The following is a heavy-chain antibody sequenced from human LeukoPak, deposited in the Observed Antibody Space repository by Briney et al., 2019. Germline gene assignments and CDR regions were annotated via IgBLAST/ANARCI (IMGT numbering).Heavy chain of an antibody. CDR1: GGSISSSNW. Sequence: SGTLSLTCAVSGGSISSSNWWSWVRQPPGKGLEWIGEIYHSGSTNYNPSLQSRVTISLDKSKKQFSLKLSSVTAADTAVYYCARASRDYGAYSHFDYWGRGTLVTVSS. CDR3: ARASRDYGAYSHFDY. V-gene: IGHV4-4*02. J-gene: IGHJ4*02. CDR2: IYHSGST. D-gene: IGHD4-17*01.